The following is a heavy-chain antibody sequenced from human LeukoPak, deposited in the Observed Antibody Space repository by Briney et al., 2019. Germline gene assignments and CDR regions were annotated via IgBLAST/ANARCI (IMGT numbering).Heavy chain of an antibody. D-gene: IGHD3-3*01. Sequence: SVKVSCKASGGTFSSYAISWVRQAPGQGLEWMGGIIPIFGTANYAQKFQGRVTTTADESTSTAYMELSSLRSEDTAVYYCAREIKGFLEWSLSRGMDVWGQGTTVTVSS. CDR1: GGTFSSYA. V-gene: IGHV1-69*13. J-gene: IGHJ6*02. CDR2: IIPIFGTA. CDR3: AREIKGFLEWSLSRGMDV.